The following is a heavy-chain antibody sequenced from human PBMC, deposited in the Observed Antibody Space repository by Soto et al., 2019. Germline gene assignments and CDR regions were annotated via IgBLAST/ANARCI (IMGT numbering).Heavy chain of an antibody. CDR3: AKARYAFWSGD. Sequence: EVQLLESGGGLGQPGGSLRLSCAASGFTFSSYAMSWVRQAPGKGLEWVSAISGSGGSTYYADSVKGRFTISRDNSKNTLYLQMNSPRAQDTAVYYCAKARYAFWSGDWGQGTLVTVSS. J-gene: IGHJ4*02. CDR1: GFTFSSYA. V-gene: IGHV3-23*01. D-gene: IGHD3-3*01. CDR2: ISGSGGST.